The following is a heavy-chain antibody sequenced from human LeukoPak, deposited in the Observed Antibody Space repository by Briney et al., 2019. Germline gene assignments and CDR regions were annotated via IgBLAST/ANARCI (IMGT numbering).Heavy chain of an antibody. J-gene: IGHJ4*02. CDR1: GYTFTGYY. D-gene: IGHD3-10*01. CDR2: INPNSGGT. Sequence: ASVKVSCKASGYTFTGYYMHWVRQAPGQGLEWMGWINPNSGGTNYAQKFQGRVTMTRDTPISTAYMDLSRLRSDDTAVYYCARGNGLGELLSIGGNYWGQGTLVTVSS. CDR3: ARGNGLGELLSIGGNY. V-gene: IGHV1-2*02.